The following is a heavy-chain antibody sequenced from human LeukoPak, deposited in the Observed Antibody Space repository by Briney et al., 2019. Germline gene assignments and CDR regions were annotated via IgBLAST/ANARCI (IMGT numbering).Heavy chain of an antibody. CDR2: ISWNSGSI. J-gene: IGHJ3*02. Sequence: GRSLRLSCAASGFTFDDYAMHWVRQAPGKGLEWVSGISWNSGSIGYADSVKGRFTISRDNAKNSLYLQMNSLRAEDTALYYCAKDSVQYGDAFDIWGQGTMVTVSS. D-gene: IGHD4-11*01. V-gene: IGHV3-9*01. CDR3: AKDSVQYGDAFDI. CDR1: GFTFDDYA.